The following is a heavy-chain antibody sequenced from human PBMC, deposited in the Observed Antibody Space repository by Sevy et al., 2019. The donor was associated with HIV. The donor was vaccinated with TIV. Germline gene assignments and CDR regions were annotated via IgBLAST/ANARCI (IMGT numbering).Heavy chain of an antibody. CDR2: LFYTDST. D-gene: IGHD2-15*01. CDR1: GGSLNSYY. Sequence: ETLSLTCTVSGGSLNSYYWSWIRQPPGKGLEWIGYLFYTDSTNYNPSLKSRVTISVDRSKNQFSLELRSVTAADTAVYYCARDSDSDLDYWGQGTLVTVSS. J-gene: IGHJ4*02. CDR3: ARDSDSDLDY. V-gene: IGHV4-59*01.